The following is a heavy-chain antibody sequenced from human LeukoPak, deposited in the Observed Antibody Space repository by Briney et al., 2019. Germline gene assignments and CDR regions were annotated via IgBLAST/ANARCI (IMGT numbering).Heavy chain of an antibody. J-gene: IGHJ4*02. CDR1: GFTFSDYY. V-gene: IGHV3-11*01. CDR2: ISGSSSNI. CDR3: ARAYSYVPY. D-gene: IGHD3-16*01. Sequence: GGFLRLSCAASGFTFSDYYMSWIRQAPGKGLEWVSYISGSSSNINYADSVKGRFTISRDNAKNSLYLQMNILRAEDTAVYYCARAYSYVPYWGQGTLVTVSS.